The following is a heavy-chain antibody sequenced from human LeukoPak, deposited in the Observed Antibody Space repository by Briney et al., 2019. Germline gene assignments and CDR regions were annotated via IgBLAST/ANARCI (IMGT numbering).Heavy chain of an antibody. CDR1: GFTFNSYA. D-gene: IGHD1-14*01. V-gene: IGHV3-30-3*01. CDR2: VSYDGSTK. CDR3: AREFEATSNRGIIAY. J-gene: IGHJ4*02. Sequence: TGGSLRLSCAASGFTFNSYAMHWVCQAPGKGLEWVALVSYDGSTKYYGDSVKGQFTISRDNSKNTLSLQMNSLRTEDTAVYYCAREFEATSNRGIIAYWGQGTLVTVSS.